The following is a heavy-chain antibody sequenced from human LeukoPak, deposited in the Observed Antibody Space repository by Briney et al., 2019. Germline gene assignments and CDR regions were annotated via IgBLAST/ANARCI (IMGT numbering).Heavy chain of an antibody. CDR3: ARGSSAIEY. Sequence: GGSLRLSCAASGFTFSSHWMSWVRQAPGKGLEWVGNIKQDGSEKNYVDSVKGRFTISRDNGKNSLYLQMNSLRVEDTAVYHCARGSSAIEYWGQGTLVTVSS. V-gene: IGHV3-7*01. CDR2: IKQDGSEK. J-gene: IGHJ4*02. D-gene: IGHD6-19*01. CDR1: GFTFSSHW.